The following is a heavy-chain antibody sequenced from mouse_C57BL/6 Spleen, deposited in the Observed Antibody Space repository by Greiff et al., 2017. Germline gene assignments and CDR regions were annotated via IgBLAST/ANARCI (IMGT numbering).Heavy chain of an antibody. J-gene: IGHJ1*03. V-gene: IGHV5-16*01. CDR3: ARLDDYDAWYFDV. CDR1: GFTFSDYY. Sequence: EVKLVESEGGLVQPGSSMKLSCTASGFTFSDYYMAWVRQVPEKGLEWVANINYDGSSTYYLDSLKSRFIISRDNAKNILYLQMSSLKSEDTATYYCARLDDYDAWYFDVWGTGTTVTVSS. CDR2: INYDGSST. D-gene: IGHD2-4*01.